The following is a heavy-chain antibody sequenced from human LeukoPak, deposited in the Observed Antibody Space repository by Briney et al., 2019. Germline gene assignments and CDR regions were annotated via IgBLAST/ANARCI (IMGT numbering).Heavy chain of an antibody. CDR3: ARANGIVATIWSPFIDY. Sequence: SETLSLTCTVSGGSISSSSYYWGWIRQPPGKGLEWIGGIYYSGSTYYNPSLKSRVTISVDTSKNQFSLKMSSVTAADTAVYYCARANGIVATIWSPFIDYWGQGTLVTVSS. J-gene: IGHJ4*02. D-gene: IGHD5-12*01. CDR2: IYYSGST. V-gene: IGHV4-39*07. CDR1: GGSISSSSYY.